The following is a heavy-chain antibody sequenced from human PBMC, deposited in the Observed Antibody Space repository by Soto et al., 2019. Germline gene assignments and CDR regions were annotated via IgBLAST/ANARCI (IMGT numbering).Heavy chain of an antibody. CDR3: AKRDIVAAMNGY. J-gene: IGHJ4*02. CDR1: GFTFSRYA. D-gene: IGHD5-12*01. Sequence: EVQLLESGGALVQPGGSLRLSCAASGFTFSRYAMRWVRQAPGKGLEWVSSISVSGGSTYYEDTVKGRFTVSRDNSKNTLYLQMNSLRAEDTAVYYCAKRDIVAAMNGYWGQGTLVTVSS. V-gene: IGHV3-23*01. CDR2: ISVSGGST.